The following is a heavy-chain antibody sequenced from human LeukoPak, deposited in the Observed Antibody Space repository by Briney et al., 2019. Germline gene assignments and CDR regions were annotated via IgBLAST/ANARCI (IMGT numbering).Heavy chain of an antibody. D-gene: IGHD3-3*01. Sequence: PSETLSLTCAVYGGSFSGYYWSWIRQPPGKGLEWIGEINHSGSTNYNPSLKSRVTISVDTSKNQFSLKLSSVTAADTAVYYCGRVNYDFWSGYRNWFDPWGQGTLVTVSS. CDR1: GGSFSGYY. J-gene: IGHJ5*02. V-gene: IGHV4-34*01. CDR3: GRVNYDFWSGYRNWFDP. CDR2: INHSGST.